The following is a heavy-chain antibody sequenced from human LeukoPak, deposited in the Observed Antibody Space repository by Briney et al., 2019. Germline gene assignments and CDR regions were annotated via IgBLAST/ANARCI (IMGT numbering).Heavy chain of an antibody. V-gene: IGHV1-18*01. J-gene: IGHJ4*02. Sequence: PSVKVSCKASGYTYTTYGIRWVPQAPGQGLEWIGWISGNGDNTKYVQEFQGRVTMTTDTSTSTAYMDLRSLRSDDTAIYYCARVHGYYIGLYYFDYWGQGTLVTVSS. CDR2: ISGNGDNT. D-gene: IGHD4-17*01. CDR1: GYTYTTYG. CDR3: ARVHGYYIGLYYFDY.